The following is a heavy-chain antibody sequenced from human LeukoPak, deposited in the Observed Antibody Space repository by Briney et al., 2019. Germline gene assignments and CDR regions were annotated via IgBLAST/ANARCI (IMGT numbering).Heavy chain of an antibody. CDR1: GYTFTSYG. CDR3: ARDGTTGYYYYGMDV. V-gene: IGHV1-18*01. Sequence: ASVKVSCKASGYTFTSYGISWVRQAPGQGLEWMGWISAYNGNTNYAQKLQGRVTMTTDTSTSTAYMELRSLRSDDTAVYYCARDGTTGYYYYGMDVWGQGTTVTASS. D-gene: IGHD1-7*01. CDR2: ISAYNGNT. J-gene: IGHJ6*02.